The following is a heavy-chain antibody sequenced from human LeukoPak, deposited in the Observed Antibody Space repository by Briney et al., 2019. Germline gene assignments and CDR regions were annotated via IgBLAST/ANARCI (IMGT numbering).Heavy chain of an antibody. CDR2: INSDGSST. V-gene: IGHV3-74*01. CDR1: GSTFSTYW. D-gene: IGHD2/OR15-2a*01. Sequence: GGSLRLSCAASGSTFSTYWMHWVRQAPGKGLVWVSGINSDGSSTRYADSVKGRFTISRDNAKTTLYLQMNSLRAEDTAVYYCARDRLSHFDYWGQGTLVTVSS. J-gene: IGHJ4*02. CDR3: ARDRLSHFDY.